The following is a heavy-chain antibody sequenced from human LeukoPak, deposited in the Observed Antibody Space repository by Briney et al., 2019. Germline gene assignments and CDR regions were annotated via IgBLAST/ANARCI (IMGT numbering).Heavy chain of an antibody. J-gene: IGHJ4*02. CDR2: ISSSSSTV. CDR3: ARDLNREDFDY. V-gene: IGHV3-48*02. D-gene: IGHD1-14*01. Sequence: GGSLRLSCAASGFTFSSYAMNWVRQAPGKGLEWVAYISSSSSTVYYADSVKGRLTISRDNAEKSLYVQMNSLRDEDTAVYYCARDLNREDFDYWGQGTLVAVSS. CDR1: GFTFSSYA.